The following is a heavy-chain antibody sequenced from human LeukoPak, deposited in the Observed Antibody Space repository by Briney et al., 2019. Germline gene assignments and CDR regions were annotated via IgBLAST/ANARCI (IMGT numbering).Heavy chain of an antibody. V-gene: IGHV1-69*05. CDR2: IIPIFGTA. CDR1: GGTFSSYA. D-gene: IGHD2-2*01. CDR3: ARAGHGVPAAIGLDP. Sequence: LGASVKVSCKASGGTFSSYAISWVRQAPGQGLEWMGGIIPIFGTANYAQKFQGRVTMTRDMSTSTVYMELSSLRSEDTAVYYCARAGHGVPAAIGLDPWGQGTLVTVSS. J-gene: IGHJ5*02.